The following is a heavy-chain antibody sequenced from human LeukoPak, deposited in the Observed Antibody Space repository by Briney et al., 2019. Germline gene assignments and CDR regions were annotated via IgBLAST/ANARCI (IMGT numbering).Heavy chain of an antibody. D-gene: IGHD6-19*01. J-gene: IGHJ4*02. CDR2: MNPNSGNT. Sequence: GASVKVSCKASGYTFTSYDINWVRQATGQGLEWMGWMNPNSGNTGYAQKFQGRVTMTRNTSISTAYMELSSLRSEDTAVYYCALTYSGGWYKGKYYFDYWGQGTLVTVSS. CDR3: ALTYSGGWYKGKYYFDY. V-gene: IGHV1-8*01. CDR1: GYTFTSYD.